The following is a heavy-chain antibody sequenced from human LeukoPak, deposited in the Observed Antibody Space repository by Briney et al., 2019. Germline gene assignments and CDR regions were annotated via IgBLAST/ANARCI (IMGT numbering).Heavy chain of an antibody. V-gene: IGHV3-23*01. D-gene: IGHD3-22*01. CDR3: AKGSYYDSSGSFYFDY. J-gene: IGHJ4*02. Sequence: PGGSLRLSCAASGFTFSNFAMSWVRQAPGKGLEWVSDISGSSGTTYYTDSVKGRFTISRDNSKNTLYVQVNSLGTEDTAAYYCAKGSYYDSSGSFYFDYWGQGTLVTVTS. CDR1: GFTFSNFA. CDR2: ISGSSGTT.